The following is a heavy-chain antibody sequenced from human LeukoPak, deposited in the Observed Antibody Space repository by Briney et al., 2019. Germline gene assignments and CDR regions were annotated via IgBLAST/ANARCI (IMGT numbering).Heavy chain of an antibody. CDR2: IYYSGST. CDR1: GGSISSGDYY. CDR3: ARGSEHTAIPRYYYYGMDV. J-gene: IGHJ6*02. V-gene: IGHV4-30-4*01. D-gene: IGHD5-18*01. Sequence: SETLSLTCTVSGGSISSGDYYWSWIRQPPGKGLEWIGYIYYSGSTYYNPSLKSRVTISVDTSKNQFSLQLNSVTPEDTAVYYCARGSEHTAIPRYYYYGMDVWGQGTTVTVSS.